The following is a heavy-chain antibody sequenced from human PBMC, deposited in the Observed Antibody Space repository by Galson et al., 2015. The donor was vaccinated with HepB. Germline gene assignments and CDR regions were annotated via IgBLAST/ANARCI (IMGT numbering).Heavy chain of an antibody. D-gene: IGHD3-3*01. CDR1: GYTFTSYA. J-gene: IGHJ6*03. CDR2: INAGNGNT. Sequence: SVKVSCKASGYTFTSYAMHWVRQAPGQRLEWMGWINAGNGNTKYSQKFQGRVTITRDTSASTAYMELSSLRSEDTAVYYCARGPYDLVSYYYMDVWGKGTTVTVSS. V-gene: IGHV1-3*01. CDR3: ARGPYDLVSYYYMDV.